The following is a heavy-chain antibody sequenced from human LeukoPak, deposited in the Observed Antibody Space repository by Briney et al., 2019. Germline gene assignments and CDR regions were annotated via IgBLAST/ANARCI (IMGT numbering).Heavy chain of an antibody. D-gene: IGHD2-15*01. J-gene: IGHJ5*02. CDR1: GYTFTSYY. V-gene: IGHV1-2*02. CDR2: INPNSGGT. Sequence: ASVKVSCKASGYTFTSYYMHWVRQAPGQGLEWMGWINPNSGGTNYAQKFQGRVTMTRDTSISTAYMELSRLRSDDTAVYYCARVKPFIGYCSGGSCDQGGNWFDPWGQGTLVTVSS. CDR3: ARVKPFIGYCSGGSCDQGGNWFDP.